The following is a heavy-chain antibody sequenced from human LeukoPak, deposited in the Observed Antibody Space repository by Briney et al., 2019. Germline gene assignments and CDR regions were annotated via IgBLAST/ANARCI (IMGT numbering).Heavy chain of an antibody. Sequence: SETLSLTCTVSGGSISGYYWSWIRQPAGTGLEWIGRIYTSGSTNYNPSLKSRVTMSVDTSKNQFSLKLSSVTAADTAVYYCARASPTTNKGAYGWFDPWGQGTLVTVSS. V-gene: IGHV4-4*07. CDR2: IYTSGST. D-gene: IGHD1-14*01. CDR1: GGSISGYY. CDR3: ARASPTTNKGAYGWFDP. J-gene: IGHJ5*02.